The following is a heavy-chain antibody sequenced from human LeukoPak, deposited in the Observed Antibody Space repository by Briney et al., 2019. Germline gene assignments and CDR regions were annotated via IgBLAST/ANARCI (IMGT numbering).Heavy chain of an antibody. CDR2: IWYDGSNK. D-gene: IGHD6-19*01. CDR3: AKDYSSGWGTKGFLFDY. Sequence: GGSLRLSCAASGFTFSSYGMHWVRQAPGKGLEWVAVIWYDGSNKYYADSVKGRFTISRDNSKNTLYLQMNSLRAEDTAVYCCAKDYSSGWGTKGFLFDYWGQGTLVTVSS. CDR1: GFTFSSYG. J-gene: IGHJ4*02. V-gene: IGHV3-33*06.